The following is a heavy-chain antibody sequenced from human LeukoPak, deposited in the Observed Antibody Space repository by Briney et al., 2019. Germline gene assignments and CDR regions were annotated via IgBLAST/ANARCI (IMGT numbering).Heavy chain of an antibody. CDR2: INHSGST. Sequence: PSETLSLTCAVYGGSFSGYYWSWIRQPPGKGLEWIGEINHSGSTNYNPSLKSRVTISVDTSKNQFSLKLSSLPAADTAVYYCASWYSSGWSLEYWGQGTLVTVSS. J-gene: IGHJ4*02. D-gene: IGHD6-19*01. V-gene: IGHV4-34*01. CDR1: GGSFSGYY. CDR3: ASWYSSGWSLEY.